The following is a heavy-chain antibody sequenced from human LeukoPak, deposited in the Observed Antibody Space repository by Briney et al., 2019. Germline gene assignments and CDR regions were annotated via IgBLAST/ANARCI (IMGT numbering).Heavy chain of an antibody. CDR1: GFSFSDYY. J-gene: IGHJ4*02. CDR2: ISSSGSSI. Sequence: GGSLRLSCAASGFSFSDYYMTWIRQAPGKGLEWISYISSSGSSIYYADSVKGRFTISRDNAKNSLYLQMNSLRAEDTAVYYCARDAEMATISSYFDYWGQGTLVTVSS. D-gene: IGHD5-24*01. V-gene: IGHV3-11*04. CDR3: ARDAEMATISSYFDY.